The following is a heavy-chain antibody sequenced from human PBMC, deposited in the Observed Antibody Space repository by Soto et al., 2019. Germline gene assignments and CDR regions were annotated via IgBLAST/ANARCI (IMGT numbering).Heavy chain of an antibody. V-gene: IGHV3-48*01. CDR3: ARDADFIVATIPYYFDY. J-gene: IGHJ4*02. CDR2: ISSSSSTI. D-gene: IGHD5-12*01. Sequence: GGSLRLSCAASGFTFSSYSMNWVRQAPGKGLEWVSYISSSSSTIYYADSVKGRFTISRDNAKNSLYLQMNSLRAEDTAVYYCARDADFIVATIPYYFDYWGQGTLVTVSS. CDR1: GFTFSSYS.